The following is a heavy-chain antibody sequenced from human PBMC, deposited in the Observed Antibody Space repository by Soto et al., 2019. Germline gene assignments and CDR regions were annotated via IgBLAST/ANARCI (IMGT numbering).Heavy chain of an antibody. D-gene: IGHD3-22*01. CDR2: ISYSGST. CDR3: ARDHHSFYDTSGYYPYLEY. CDR1: GGSISTYS. Sequence: PSETLPLTCTVSGGSISTYSWSWIRQPPGKGLEWIGYISYSGSTNYNPSLKIRVTISLDTSKNQFSLNLSSMTAADTAVYFCARDHHSFYDTSGYYPYLEYWGQGTMVTVSS. J-gene: IGHJ4*02. V-gene: IGHV4-59*01.